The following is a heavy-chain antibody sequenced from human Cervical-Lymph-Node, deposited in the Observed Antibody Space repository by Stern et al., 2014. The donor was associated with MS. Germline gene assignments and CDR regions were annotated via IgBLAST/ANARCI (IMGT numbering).Heavy chain of an antibody. J-gene: IGHJ4*02. CDR3: ARHQLGYGYAYLRY. Sequence: QLQLQESGPGLVKPSDTLSLTCSVSGDSLSSSTFYWGWIRQPPGKGPEWIGSVYYSGNTYYHPSLKSRVTISVGPSKNQVPLRLPSVTAADTAVYYCARHQLGYGYAYLRYWGQGTLVTVSS. CDR2: VYYSGNT. D-gene: IGHD5-18*01. V-gene: IGHV4-39*01. CDR1: GDSLSSSTFY.